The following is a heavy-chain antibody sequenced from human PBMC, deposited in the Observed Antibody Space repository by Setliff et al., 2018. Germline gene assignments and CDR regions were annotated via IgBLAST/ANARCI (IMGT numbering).Heavy chain of an antibody. CDR2: IIPIRGAA. Sequence: SVKVSCKAFGGTFSNSAINWVRQAPGQGLEWMGGIIPIRGAADYAQKFQGKVIITADGSTSTAYMELTSLRSDDTAIYFCARHSGRYYVPGTFDSWGQGTLVTVSS. CDR3: ARHSGRYYVPGTFDS. D-gene: IGHD1-26*01. J-gene: IGHJ4*02. CDR1: GGTFSNSA. V-gene: IGHV1-69*13.